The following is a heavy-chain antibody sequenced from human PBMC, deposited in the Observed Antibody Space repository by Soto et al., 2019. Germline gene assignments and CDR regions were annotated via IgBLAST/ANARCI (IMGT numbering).Heavy chain of an antibody. Sequence: GESLKISCKVSGYSLTSYCIGWVRQMPGKRLKWKEIIYPGDSDTRYSPSFQGQVTISADKSISTAYLQWSSLKASDTAMYYCARTYDSSGYQYGMDVWGQGTTVTVSS. V-gene: IGHV5-51*01. CDR2: IYPGDSDT. D-gene: IGHD3-22*01. J-gene: IGHJ6*02. CDR3: ARTYDSSGYQYGMDV. CDR1: GYSLTSYC.